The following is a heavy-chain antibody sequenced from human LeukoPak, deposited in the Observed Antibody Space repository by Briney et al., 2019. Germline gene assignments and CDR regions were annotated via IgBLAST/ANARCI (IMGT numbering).Heavy chain of an antibody. CDR2: IYTSGST. V-gene: IGHV4-4*07. Sequence: PSETLSLTSNVSGGSISNYYWSWIRQPAGKGLELIGRIYTSGSTNYNPSLKSRVTMSVATSKNQFSLKLSSVTAADTAVYYCARSRCSSISCASRGAFDIWGQGTMVTVSS. J-gene: IGHJ3*02. CDR1: GGSISNYY. D-gene: IGHD2-2*01. CDR3: ARSRCSSISCASRGAFDI.